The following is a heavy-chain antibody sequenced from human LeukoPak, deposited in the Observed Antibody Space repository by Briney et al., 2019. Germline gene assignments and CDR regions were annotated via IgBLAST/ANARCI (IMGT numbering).Heavy chain of an antibody. V-gene: IGHV2-70*11. Sequence: SDPALVKPTETLTLTCTFSGFSLSTSGMCVSWIRQSPGKALQWLARIDWDDDKYYSTSLETRLTISKDTSKNQVVLTMTKMDPVDTATYYCARMTAGYSSGWFAFDIWGQGTMVTVSS. CDR2: IDWDDDK. J-gene: IGHJ3*02. CDR3: ARMTAGYSSGWFAFDI. D-gene: IGHD6-19*01. CDR1: GFSLSTSGMC.